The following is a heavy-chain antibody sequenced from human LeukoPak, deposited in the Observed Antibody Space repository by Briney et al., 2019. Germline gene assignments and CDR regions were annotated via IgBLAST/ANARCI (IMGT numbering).Heavy chain of an antibody. CDR3: AVSWLSFFDY. Sequence: SETLSLTCTVSGGSISSSSYYWGWIRQPPGKGLEWIGSIYYSGSTYYNPSLKSRVTISVDTSKNQFSLKLSSVTAADTAVYYCAVSWLSFFDYWGQGTLVNVSS. J-gene: IGHJ4*02. V-gene: IGHV4-39*01. CDR1: GGSISSSSYY. CDR2: IYYSGST. D-gene: IGHD6-19*01.